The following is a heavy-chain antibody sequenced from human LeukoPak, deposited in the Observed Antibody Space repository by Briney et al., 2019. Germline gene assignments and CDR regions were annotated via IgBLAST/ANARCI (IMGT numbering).Heavy chain of an antibody. CDR3: AKDGSGMYYDFWSTPPTDY. Sequence: GGSLRLSCAASGFTFSSYAMSWVRQAPGKGLEWVSAISGSGGSTYYADSVKGRFTISRDNSKNTLYLQMNSLRAEDTAVYYCAKDGSGMYYDFWSTPPTDYWGQGTLVTVSS. D-gene: IGHD3-3*01. CDR1: GFTFSSYA. CDR2: ISGSGGST. V-gene: IGHV3-23*01. J-gene: IGHJ4*02.